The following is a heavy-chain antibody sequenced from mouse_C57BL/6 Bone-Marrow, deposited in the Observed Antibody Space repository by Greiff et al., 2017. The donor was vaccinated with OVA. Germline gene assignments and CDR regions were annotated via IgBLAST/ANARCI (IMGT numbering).Heavy chain of an antibody. D-gene: IGHD2-10*02. CDR1: GYTFTSYW. Sequence: QVQLQQPGAELVKPGASVKLSCKASGYTFTSYWMHWVKQRPGQGLEWIGMIHPNSGSTNYNEKFKSKATLTVDKSSSTAYMQLSSLTSEDSAVYYWAYGNYVLYWYFDVWGTGTTVTVSS. CDR2: IHPNSGST. J-gene: IGHJ1*03. V-gene: IGHV1-64*01. CDR3: AYGNYVLYWYFDV.